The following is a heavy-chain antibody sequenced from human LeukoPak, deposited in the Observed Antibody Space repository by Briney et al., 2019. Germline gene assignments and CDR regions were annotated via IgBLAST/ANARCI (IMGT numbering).Heavy chain of an antibody. CDR3: AKDLYSSSRPHAFDY. V-gene: IGHV3-23*01. J-gene: IGHJ4*02. D-gene: IGHD6-13*01. CDR1: GFTFSRYA. Sequence: GGSLRLSCAASGFTFSRYAMSWVRQAPGKGLERVSGISGSGDSTYYADSVKGRFTISRDNSKNTLYLQMNSLRAEDTAVYYCAKDLYSSSRPHAFDYWGQGTLVTVSS. CDR2: ISGSGDST.